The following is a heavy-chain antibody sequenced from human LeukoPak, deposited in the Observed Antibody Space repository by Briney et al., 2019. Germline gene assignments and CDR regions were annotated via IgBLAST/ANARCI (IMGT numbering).Heavy chain of an antibody. CDR3: ARVLCSGGSCYLGLFDY. J-gene: IGHJ4*02. CDR2: IYYSGST. CDR1: GGPISSGGYY. Sequence: SETLSLTCTVSGGPISSGGYYWSWIRQHPGKGLEWIGYIYYSGSTYYNPSLKSRVTISVDTSKNQFSLKLSSVTAADTAVYYCARVLCSGGSCYLGLFDYWGQGTLVTVSS. D-gene: IGHD2-15*01. V-gene: IGHV4-31*03.